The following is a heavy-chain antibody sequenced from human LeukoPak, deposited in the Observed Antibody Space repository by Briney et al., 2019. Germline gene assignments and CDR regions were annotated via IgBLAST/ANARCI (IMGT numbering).Heavy chain of an antibody. V-gene: IGHV1-18*01. CDR3: ARDLLAGDYQDSSGYGH. D-gene: IGHD3-22*01. CDR1: GYTFVSYG. CDR2: ISGYNVNS. J-gene: IGHJ4*02. Sequence: ASVKVSCKASGYTFVSYGISWVRQAPGQGLEWMGWISGYNVNSKYAEKFQGRVTMTTDTSTTTAYMELRGLRADDRAVYYCARDLLAGDYQDSSGYGHWGQGTLVTVSS.